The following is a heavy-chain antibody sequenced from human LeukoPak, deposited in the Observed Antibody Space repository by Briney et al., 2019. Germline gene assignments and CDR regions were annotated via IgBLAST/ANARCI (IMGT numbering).Heavy chain of an antibody. Sequence: GGSLGLSCAASGFTFSGSAIHWVRQSSGKGLEWVGQIDKKDKGYATATAYAASVKGRFTISRDDSINTAYLQMNSLRAEDTAVYYCAKDRDGDLDYWGQGTLVTVSS. CDR1: GFTFSGSA. CDR3: AKDRDGDLDY. J-gene: IGHJ4*02. CDR2: IDKKDKGYATAT. V-gene: IGHV3-73*01. D-gene: IGHD4-17*01.